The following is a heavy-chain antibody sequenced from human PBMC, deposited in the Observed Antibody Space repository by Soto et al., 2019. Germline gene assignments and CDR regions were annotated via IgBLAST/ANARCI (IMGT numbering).Heavy chain of an antibody. CDR2: IIPIFGTT. J-gene: IGHJ6*02. D-gene: IGHD3-3*01. V-gene: IGHV1-69*01. CDR1: GGTFSNYA. Sequence: QVQLVQSGAEVKKPGSSVKVSCKASGGTFSNYAISWVRQAPGQGLEWMGGIIPIFGTTNYAQKFQGRVTITADESTSTAYMELSSLRSEDTAVYYCARDAIFGVVIRRIDYYYGMDVWGQGTTVTVSS. CDR3: ARDAIFGVVIRRIDYYYGMDV.